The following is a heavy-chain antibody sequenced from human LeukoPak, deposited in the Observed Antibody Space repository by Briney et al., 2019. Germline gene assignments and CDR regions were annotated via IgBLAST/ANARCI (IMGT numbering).Heavy chain of an antibody. D-gene: IGHD3-16*01. CDR3: ARDGGFGGPGGDNWFDS. J-gene: IGHJ5*01. V-gene: IGHV3-66*02. Sequence: SGGSLRLSCAASGFTVSAKYMSWVRQGPGKGLDWIPSIYSDGGTNYADSVKGRFTISRDNSKNTLYLQMNSLRPEDTAVYYCARDGGFGGPGGDNWFDSWGQGALVTVSS. CDR2: IYSDGGT. CDR1: GFTVSAKY.